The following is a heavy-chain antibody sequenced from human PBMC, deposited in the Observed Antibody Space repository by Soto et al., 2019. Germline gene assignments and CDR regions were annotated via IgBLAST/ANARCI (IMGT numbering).Heavy chain of an antibody. V-gene: IGHV4-31*03. CDR3: ARAKVTIFGVVISPGAGMDF. J-gene: IGHJ6*02. CDR2: IYYSGST. CDR1: GGSISSGGYY. Sequence: SETLSLTCTVSGGSISSGGYYWSWIRQHPGKGLEWIGYIYYSGSTYYNPSLKSRVTISVDTSKNQFSLKLSSVTAADTAVYYCARAKVTIFGVVISPGAGMDFWGQGTTVTVSS. D-gene: IGHD3-3*01.